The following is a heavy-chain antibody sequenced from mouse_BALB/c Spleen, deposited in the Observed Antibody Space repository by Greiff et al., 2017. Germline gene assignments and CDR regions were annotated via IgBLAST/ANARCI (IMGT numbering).Heavy chain of an antibody. D-gene: IGHD1-2*01. CDR2: ISSGSSTI. J-gene: IGHJ4*01. V-gene: IGHV5-17*02. CDR3: ARYYGPYYYAMDY. CDR1: GFTFSSFG. Sequence: DVKLMESGGGLVQPGGSRKLSCAASGFTFSSFGMHWVRQAPEKGLEWVAYISSGSSTIYYADTVKGRFTISRDNPKNTLFLQMTSLRSEDTAMYYCARYYGPYYYAMDYWGQGTSVTVSS.